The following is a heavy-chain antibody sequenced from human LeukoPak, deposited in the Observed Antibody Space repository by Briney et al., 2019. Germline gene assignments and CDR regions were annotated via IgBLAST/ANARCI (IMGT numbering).Heavy chain of an antibody. J-gene: IGHJ4*02. CDR2: IYPGDSDT. CDR1: GSSFTSYW. Sequence: GESLKICCKGAGSSFTSYWICWGRQMPGKGVEVMGIIYPGDSDTRYSPSFQGQVTISADKSISTAYLQWSSLKASDTAMYYCARRISQLAATEYDYWGQGTLVTVSS. D-gene: IGHD6-13*01. CDR3: ARRISQLAATEYDY. V-gene: IGHV5-51*01.